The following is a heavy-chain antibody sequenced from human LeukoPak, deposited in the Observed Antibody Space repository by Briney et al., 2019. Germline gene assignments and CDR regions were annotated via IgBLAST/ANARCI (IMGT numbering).Heavy chain of an antibody. Sequence: PSETPSLTCAVYGGSFSGHYWTWIRQPPGKGLEWIREIDHTGRSTYNPSLTSRVTISKDSSKNQFSLSLGSVIAADTAVYFCARGENSGSYFSYFDSWAQGTPVTVSS. CDR3: ARGENSGSYFSYFDS. CDR2: IDHTGRS. J-gene: IGHJ5*01. D-gene: IGHD3-10*01. CDR1: GGSFSGHY. V-gene: IGHV4-34*01.